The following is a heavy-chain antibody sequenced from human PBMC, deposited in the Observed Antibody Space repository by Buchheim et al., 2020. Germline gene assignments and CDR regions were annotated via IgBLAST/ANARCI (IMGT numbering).Heavy chain of an antibody. CDR2: INEDGSDR. J-gene: IGHJ5*02. CDR3: AESNWHTGDH. CDR1: GFSFSTYW. D-gene: IGHD1-20*01. Sequence: EEQLVESGGGLVRPGGSLRLSCVASGFSFSTYWMTWVRQAPGKGPEWVATINEDGSDRHFADSVKGRFTISRDNAKNSMYMQMDSLRAEYTAVYFGAESNWHTGDHWGQGTL. V-gene: IGHV3-7*01.